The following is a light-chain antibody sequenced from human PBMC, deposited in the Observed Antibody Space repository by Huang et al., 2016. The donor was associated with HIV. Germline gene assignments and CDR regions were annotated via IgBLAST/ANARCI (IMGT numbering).Light chain of an antibody. J-gene: IGKJ2*01. CDR3: QQYADYPYT. V-gene: IGKV1-5*03. Sequence: DIQMTQSPSTLSASVGDRVTITCRASQTVSGGLAWYQQNPGEAPNLLIYEASTLQSGVPSRFSGSGSGTEFTLTISSLQPDDFASYYCQQYADYPYTFGQGTKLEIK. CDR2: EAS. CDR1: QTVSGG.